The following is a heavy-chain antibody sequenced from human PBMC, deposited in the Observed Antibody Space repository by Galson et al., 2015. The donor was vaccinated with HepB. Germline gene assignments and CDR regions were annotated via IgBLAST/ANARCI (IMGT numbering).Heavy chain of an antibody. CDR1: GFSLSTSGMC. D-gene: IGHD6-19*01. CDR3: ARTSSSGWSYHFDY. Sequence: PALVKPTQTLTLTCTFSGFSLSTSGMCVSWIRQPPGKALEWLARIDWDDDKYYSTSLKTRLTISKDTSKNQVVLTMTNMDPVDTATYYCARTSSSGWSYHFDYWGQGTLVTVSS. CDR2: IDWDDDK. J-gene: IGHJ4*02. V-gene: IGHV2-70*11.